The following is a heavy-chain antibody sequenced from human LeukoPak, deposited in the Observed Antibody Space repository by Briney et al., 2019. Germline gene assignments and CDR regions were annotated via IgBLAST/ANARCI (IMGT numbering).Heavy chain of an antibody. V-gene: IGHV3-30-3*01. CDR3: ARGIQLWLRSTDY. D-gene: IGHD5-18*01. CDR2: ISYDGSNK. Sequence: GGSLRLSRAASGFTFSSYAMHWVRQAPGKGLEWVAVISYDGSNKYYADSVKGRFTISRDNSKNTLYLQMNSLRAEDTAVYYCARGIQLWLRSTDYWGQGTLVTVSS. J-gene: IGHJ4*02. CDR1: GFTFSSYA.